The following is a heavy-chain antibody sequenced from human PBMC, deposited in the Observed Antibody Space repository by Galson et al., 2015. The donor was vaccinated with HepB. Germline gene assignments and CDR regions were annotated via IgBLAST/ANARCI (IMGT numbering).Heavy chain of an antibody. CDR2: IRTKTSGGTT. CDR3: SRVDYDSSGYFLAYYFAF. CDR1: GSIFRDYA. J-gene: IGHJ4*02. V-gene: IGHV3-49*03. Sequence: SLRLSCAASGSIFRDYAMIWFRQAPGKGLEWVGFIRTKTSGGTTQYAASVRDRFTISRDDSKAIAYLQMDSLRAEDTAVYYCSRVDYDSSGYFLAYYFAFWGRGTLVTVSS. D-gene: IGHD3-22*01.